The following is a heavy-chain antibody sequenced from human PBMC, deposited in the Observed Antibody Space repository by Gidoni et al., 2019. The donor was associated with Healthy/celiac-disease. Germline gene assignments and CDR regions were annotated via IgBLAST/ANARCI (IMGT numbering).Heavy chain of an antibody. Sequence: EVQLLESGGGLVQPGGSLRLSCAASGFTFSSYAMSWVRQAPGKGLEWVSAISGRCGSTYYADSVKGRFTISRDNSKNTLYLQMNSLRAEDTAVYYCAKDQEYSSGWPDAFDIWGQGTMVTVSS. D-gene: IGHD6-19*01. CDR1: GFTFSSYA. CDR3: AKDQEYSSGWPDAFDI. CDR2: ISGRCGST. V-gene: IGHV3-23*01. J-gene: IGHJ3*02.